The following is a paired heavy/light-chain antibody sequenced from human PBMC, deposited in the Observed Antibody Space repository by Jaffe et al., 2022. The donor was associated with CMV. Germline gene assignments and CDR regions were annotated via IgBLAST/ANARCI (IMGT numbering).Heavy chain of an antibody. J-gene: IGHJ4*02. CDR1: GASIRRSTNY. Sequence: QLQVQESGPRLVRPSETLSLTCTVTGASIRRSTNYWGWIRQSPGKGLEWIGSIYYLGSTYYNPSLKSRVTISVETSKNQFSLRLSSVSAADTAVYYCASAPGYSGYDWWDSWGQGTLVTVSS. D-gene: IGHD5-12*01. CDR3: ASAPGYSGYDWWDS. V-gene: IGHV4-39*01. CDR2: IYYLGST.
Light chain of an antibody. V-gene: IGLV1-44*01. J-gene: IGLJ2*01. CDR2: SNN. Sequence: QSVLTQPPSASGTPGQRVTISCSGSSSNIGSKTVNWYQQLPGTAPKLLIYSNNQRPSGVPDRFSGSKSGTSASLAISGLQSDDEAEYYCGAWDDSLNGPLFGGGTKLTVL. CDR3: GAWDDSLNGPL. CDR1: SSNIGSKT.